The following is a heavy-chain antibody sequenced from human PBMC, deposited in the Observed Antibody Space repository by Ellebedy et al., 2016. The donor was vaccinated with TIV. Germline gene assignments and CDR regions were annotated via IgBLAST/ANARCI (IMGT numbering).Heavy chain of an antibody. Sequence: GGSLRLXCAASGFTVSTNYMSWVRQAPGKGLEWVSLIYSAGAAYYADFAKGRFTISRDDSKNTLFLHMDSLRAEDTAVYYCGRLRYSSSSALSGFDYWGQGTLVTVSS. J-gene: IGHJ4*02. V-gene: IGHV3-53*01. D-gene: IGHD6-6*01. CDR3: GRLRYSSSSALSGFDY. CDR1: GFTVSTNY. CDR2: IYSAGAA.